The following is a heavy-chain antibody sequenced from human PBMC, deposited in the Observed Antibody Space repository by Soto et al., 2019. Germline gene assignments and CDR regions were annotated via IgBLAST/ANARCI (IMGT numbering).Heavy chain of an antibody. Sequence: GGSLRLSCAASGFTFSNAWMNWVRQAPGKGLEWVGRIKSKTDGGTTDYAAPVKGRFTISRDDSKNTLYLQMNSLKTEDTAVYYCTTEGGSYGYLASFDYWGQGTLVTVSS. CDR2: IKSKTDGGTT. D-gene: IGHD5-18*01. CDR1: GFTFSNAW. V-gene: IGHV3-15*07. CDR3: TTEGGSYGYLASFDY. J-gene: IGHJ4*02.